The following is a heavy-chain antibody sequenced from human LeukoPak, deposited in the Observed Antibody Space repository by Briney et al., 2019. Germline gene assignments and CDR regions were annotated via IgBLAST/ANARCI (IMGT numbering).Heavy chain of an antibody. V-gene: IGHV3-15*01. CDR3: TIRRSTTVPSY. Sequence: GGSLRLSCAASGFTFSNAWMSWVRQAPGKGLEWVGRIKSKTGGGTTDYAAPVKGRFTISRDDSKNTLYLQMNSLKTEDTAVYYCTIRRSTTVPSYWGQGTLVTVSS. CDR2: IKSKTGGGTT. D-gene: IGHD4-17*01. CDR1: GFTFSNAW. J-gene: IGHJ4*02.